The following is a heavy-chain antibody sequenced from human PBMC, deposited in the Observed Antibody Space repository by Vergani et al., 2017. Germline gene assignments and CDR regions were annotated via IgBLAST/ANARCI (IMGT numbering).Heavy chain of an antibody. CDR3: ARSRIYYGAGSPDY. V-gene: IGHV4-59*02. CDR2: VSFRGDT. D-gene: IGHD3-10*01. J-gene: IGHJ4*02. CDR1: GASVNSYY. Sequence: QVKLQESGPGLVKPSETLSLTCTVSGASVNSYYWSWIRQPPGKGLEWMGYVSFRGDTHYDPSVKGRMTMSLNTSSNQFSLYLTSVTAADTAVYYCARSRIYYGAGSPDYWGQGTLVTVSS.